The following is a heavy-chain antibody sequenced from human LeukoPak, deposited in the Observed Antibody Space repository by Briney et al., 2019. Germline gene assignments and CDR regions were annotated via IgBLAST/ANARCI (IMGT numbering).Heavy chain of an antibody. CDR2: ISGSGGST. J-gene: IGHJ3*02. CDR3: AKEVRYYYDSSGYTPDAFDI. CDR1: GLTFSSYA. V-gene: IGHV3-23*01. Sequence: GGSLRLSCAASGLTFSSYAMGGVRQAPGKGLEWVSAISGSGGSTYYADSVKGRFTISRDNSKNTLYLQMNSLRAEDTAVYYCAKEVRYYYDSSGYTPDAFDIWGQGTMVTVSS. D-gene: IGHD3-22*01.